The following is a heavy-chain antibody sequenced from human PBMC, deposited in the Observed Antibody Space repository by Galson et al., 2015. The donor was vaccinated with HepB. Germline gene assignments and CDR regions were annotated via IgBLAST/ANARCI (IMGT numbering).Heavy chain of an antibody. V-gene: IGHV3-33*01. CDR3: ARVKGYCSGGSCYSSYYYGLDV. D-gene: IGHD2-15*01. CDR1: GFNFSSYG. Sequence: SLRLSCAASGFNFSSYGMHWVRQAPGKGLEWVPVIWYDGSDKYYADSVKGRFTISRDNSKNTLYVQMDSLRAEDTAVYYCARVKGYCSGGSCYSSYYYGLDVWGQGTTVIVSS. CDR2: IWYDGSDK. J-gene: IGHJ6*02.